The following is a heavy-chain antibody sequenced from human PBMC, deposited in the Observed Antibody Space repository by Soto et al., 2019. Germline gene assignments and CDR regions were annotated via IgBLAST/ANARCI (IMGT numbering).Heavy chain of an antibody. CDR3: ARSDGRY. CDR2: IYYTGNT. V-gene: IGHV4-39*07. CDR1: RDSISNSNYY. Sequence: TLALVSNVQRDSISNSNYYWGWIRQPPGKGLEWIGSIYYTGNTYYNPSLKSRVTISVDTSKNQFSLKLSSVTAADTAVYYCARSDGRYWGQG. J-gene: IGHJ4*02.